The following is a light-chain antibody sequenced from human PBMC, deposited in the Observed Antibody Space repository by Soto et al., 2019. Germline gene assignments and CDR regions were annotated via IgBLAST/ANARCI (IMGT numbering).Light chain of an antibody. CDR2: GNS. J-gene: IGLJ2*01. V-gene: IGLV1-40*01. Sequence: QAVVTQPPSVSGAPGQRVTISCTGSSSNFGAGYDVHWYQQLPGTAPKLLIYGNSNRPSGVPDRFSGSKSGTSASLAITGLQAEDEADYYCQSYDGSLSGSVFGGGTKLTVL. CDR1: SSNFGAGYD. CDR3: QSYDGSLSGSV.